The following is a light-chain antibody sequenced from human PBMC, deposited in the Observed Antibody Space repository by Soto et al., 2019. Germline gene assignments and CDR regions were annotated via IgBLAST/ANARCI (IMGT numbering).Light chain of an antibody. CDR1: SSDVGGYNY. Sequence: QSALTQPPSASGSPGQSVAISCSGTSSDVGGYNYVSWYQQHPGKAPKLMIYEVNKRPSGIPDRFSGSKSGNTASLPVSGLQAEDEADYYCSSYAGSSNVFGTGTKVTV. V-gene: IGLV2-8*01. CDR3: SSYAGSSNV. CDR2: EVN. J-gene: IGLJ1*01.